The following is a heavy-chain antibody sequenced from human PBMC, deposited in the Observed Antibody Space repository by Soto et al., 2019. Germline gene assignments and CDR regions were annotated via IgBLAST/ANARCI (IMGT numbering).Heavy chain of an antibody. CDR2: INPSGGST. CDR1: GYTFTSYY. CDR3: ARDQPSGYSYGFAWYFDY. D-gene: IGHD5-18*01. V-gene: IGHV1-46*01. J-gene: IGHJ4*02. Sequence: QVQLVQSGAEVKKPGASVKVSCKASGYTFTSYYMHWVRQAPGQGLEWMGIINPSGGSTSYAQKFQGRVTMTRDTSTSTVCMELSSLRSEDTAVYYCARDQPSGYSYGFAWYFDYWGQGTLVTVSS.